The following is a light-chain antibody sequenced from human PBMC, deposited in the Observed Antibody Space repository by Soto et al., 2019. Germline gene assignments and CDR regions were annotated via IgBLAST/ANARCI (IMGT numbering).Light chain of an antibody. J-gene: IGLJ1*01. V-gene: IGLV1-44*01. CDR2: TNN. CDR1: TSNIGSNT. Sequence: QSVLSQPPSASGTPGQRITISCSGSTSNIGSNTVNWYQQLPGSAPKLLIYTNNQRPSGVPDRFSASKSGTPASLAITGLQSEDEADHYCAAWDDSLNGFYVFGTGTKVTVL. CDR3: AAWDDSLNGFYV.